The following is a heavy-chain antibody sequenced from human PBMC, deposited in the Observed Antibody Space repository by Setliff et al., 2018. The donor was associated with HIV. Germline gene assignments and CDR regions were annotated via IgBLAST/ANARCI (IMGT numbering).Heavy chain of an antibody. V-gene: IGHV4-61*09. CDR1: GASFIRSRYY. CDR2: VYTTGSA. CDR3: AGGLIGDGYSPFDY. Sequence: SLTCTVSGASFIRSRYYWSWIRQPAGKGLEWIGHVYTTGSASYNPSLESRVTILEALSKNQFSLKLSSVTAADTAVYYCAGGLIGDGYSPFDYWGQGTLVTVSS. J-gene: IGHJ4*02. D-gene: IGHD5-18*01.